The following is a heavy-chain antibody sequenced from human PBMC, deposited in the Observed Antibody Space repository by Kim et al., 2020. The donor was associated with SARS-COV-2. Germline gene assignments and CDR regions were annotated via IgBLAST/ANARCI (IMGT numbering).Heavy chain of an antibody. CDR2: TSYDESNK. CDR1: GFTFSNYG. D-gene: IGHD3-10*01. V-gene: IGHV3-30*03. J-gene: IGHJ4*02. Sequence: GGSLRLSCAASGFTFSNYGMHWVRQAPGKGLEWVAHTSYDESNKYYADSVEGRFTISRDNSKNTLYLQMNTLRVDDTAVYYCAREGSSGSFPDSWGQGTRVTVP. CDR3: AREGSSGSFPDS.